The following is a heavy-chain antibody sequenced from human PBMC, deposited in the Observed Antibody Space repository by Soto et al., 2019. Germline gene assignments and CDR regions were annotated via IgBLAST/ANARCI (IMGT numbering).Heavy chain of an antibody. CDR3: ARGLILWFGELSRRGGYYYYMDV. J-gene: IGHJ6*03. CDR2: INDSGNI. V-gene: IGHV4-34*01. Sequence: QVQLQQWGAGLLKPSETLSLTCAVYGGSFSGYQWTWIRQTPGKGLEWIGEINDSGNINYNPSLKSGVTNLVDTDKKQSSLTLSSVAAADTAVYYCARGLILWFGELSRRGGYYYYMDVWGKGTSVTVSS. CDR1: GGSFSGYQ. D-gene: IGHD3-10*01.